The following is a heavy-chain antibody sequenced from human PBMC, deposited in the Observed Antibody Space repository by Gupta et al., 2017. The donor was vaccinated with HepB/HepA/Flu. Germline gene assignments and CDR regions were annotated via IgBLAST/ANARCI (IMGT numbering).Heavy chain of an antibody. D-gene: IGHD3-3*01. CDR3: AHSVFFGVVIDSFFDY. CDR1: GFSLSTSGVG. J-gene: IGHJ4*02. V-gene: IGHV2-5*01. CDR2: IYWNDDK. Sequence: QITLKESGPTLVKPTQTLTLTCTFSGFSLSTSGVGVGWIRQPPGKALEWLALIYWNDDKRYSPSLKSRLTITKDTSKNQVVLTMTNMDSVDTATYYCAHSVFFGVVIDSFFDYWGQGTLVTVSS.